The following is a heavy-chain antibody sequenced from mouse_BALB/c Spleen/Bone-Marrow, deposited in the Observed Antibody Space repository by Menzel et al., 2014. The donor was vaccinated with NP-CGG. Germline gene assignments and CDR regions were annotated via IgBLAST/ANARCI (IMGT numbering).Heavy chain of an antibody. J-gene: IGHJ3*01. CDR3: ARSGNWGWFAY. D-gene: IGHD4-1*01. V-gene: IGHV1-84*02. CDR1: GYTFTDYS. CDR2: IYPGSGNT. Sequence: LVESGPELVKPGASVKISCKASGYTFTDYSINWVKQKPGQGLEWIGWIYPGSGNTKYNGKFKGKATLTVDTSSSTAYMQLSSLTAEDTAVYFGARSGNWGWFAYWGQGTLVTVSA.